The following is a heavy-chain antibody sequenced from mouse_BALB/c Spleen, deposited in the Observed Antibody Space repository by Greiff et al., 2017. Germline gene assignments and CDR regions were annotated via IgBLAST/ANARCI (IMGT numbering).Heavy chain of an antibody. J-gene: IGHJ4*01. D-gene: IGHD1-1*01. V-gene: IGHV2-6-7*01. CDR1: GFSLTGYG. CDR3: ARYYYGSSLYYAMDY. CDR2: IWGDGST. Sequence: VQGVESGPGLVAPSQSLSITCTVSGFSLTGYGVNWVRQPPGKGLEWLGMIWGDGSTDYNSALKSRLSISKDNSKSQVFLKMNSLQTDDTARYYCARYYYGSSLYYAMDYWGQGTSVTVSS.